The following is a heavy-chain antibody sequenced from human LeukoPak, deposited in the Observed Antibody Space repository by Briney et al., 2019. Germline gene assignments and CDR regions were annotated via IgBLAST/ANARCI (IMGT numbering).Heavy chain of an antibody. CDR1: GFTFSSYA. V-gene: IGHV3-23*01. D-gene: IGHD3-22*01. J-gene: IGHJ4*02. Sequence: GGSLRLSCAASGFTFSSYAVSWVRQAPGKGLEWVSAISGSGGSTYYADSVKGRFTISRDNSKNTLYLQMNSLRAEDTAVYYCAKDYYDSSGYYRFDYWGQGTLVTVSS. CDR3: AKDYYDSSGYYRFDY. CDR2: ISGSGGST.